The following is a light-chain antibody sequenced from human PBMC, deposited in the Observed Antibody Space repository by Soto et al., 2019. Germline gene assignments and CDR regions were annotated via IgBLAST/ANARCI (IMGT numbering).Light chain of an antibody. CDR3: CSYAGTYTQWV. V-gene: IGLV2-11*01. CDR2: DVS. Sequence: QSLLTQPRSVSGSPGQSVTISCTGTSSDVGGYNYVSWYQQHPGKAPKLVIYDVSKWPSGVPDRFSGSKSGNTASLTVSGLQAEDEADYSCCSYAGTYTQWVFGGGTKVTVL. CDR1: SSDVGGYNY. J-gene: IGLJ3*02.